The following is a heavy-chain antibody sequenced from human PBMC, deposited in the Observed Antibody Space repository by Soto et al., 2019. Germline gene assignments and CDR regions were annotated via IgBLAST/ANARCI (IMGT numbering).Heavy chain of an antibody. CDR2: INPHGGST. CDR1: GDTFTSYY. CDR3: ARSSGGNFGIIIEGSNWFDP. J-gene: IGHJ5*02. Sequence: ASVKVSCKAPGDTFTSYYLNWVRQAPGQGREWMGVINPHGGSTKYAQKFQGRITMTRDTSRSTVYMELSSLRSDDTAIYYCARSSGGNFGIIIEGSNWFDPWGQGXLVTVSS. D-gene: IGHD3-3*01. V-gene: IGHV1-46*01.